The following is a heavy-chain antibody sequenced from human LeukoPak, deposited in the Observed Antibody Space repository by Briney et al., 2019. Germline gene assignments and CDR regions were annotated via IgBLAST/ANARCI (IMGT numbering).Heavy chain of an antibody. CDR3: ARDGSYCSSTSCYKFFDY. CDR2: ISWNSGSI. Sequence: PGGSLRLSCAASGFTFDDYAMHWVRQAPGKGLEWVSGISWNSGSIGYADSVKGRFTISRDNAKNSLYLQMNSLRAEDTAVYYCARDGSYCSSTSCYKFFDYWGQGTLVTVSS. J-gene: IGHJ4*02. D-gene: IGHD2-2*02. V-gene: IGHV3-9*01. CDR1: GFTFDDYA.